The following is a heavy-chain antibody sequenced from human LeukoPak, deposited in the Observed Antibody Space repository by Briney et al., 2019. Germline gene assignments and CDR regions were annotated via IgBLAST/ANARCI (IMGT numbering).Heavy chain of an antibody. CDR1: GGTFSSYA. V-gene: IGHV1-69*13. J-gene: IGHJ6*02. Sequence: SVKVSCKASGGTFSSYAISWVRQAPGQGLEWMGGIIPIFGTANYAQKFQGRVTITADESTSTAYLELSSLRSEDTAVYYCARDSHPSGSYYYYGMDVWGQGTTVTVSS. CDR2: IIPIFGTA. CDR3: ARDSHPSGSYYYYGMDV. D-gene: IGHD6-25*01.